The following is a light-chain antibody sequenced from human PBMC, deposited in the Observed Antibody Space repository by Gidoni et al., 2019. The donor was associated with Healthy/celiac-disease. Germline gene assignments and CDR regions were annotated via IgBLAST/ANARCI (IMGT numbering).Light chain of an antibody. Sequence: EIVLTQSPGTLSLSPGERATLSCRASQSVSGSYLAWYQQKPGQAPRLLIYGASSRATGIPDRFSGSGSGTDFTLTISRLEPEDFAVYYCQQYGSSPSWTFGQGTKVDSK. J-gene: IGKJ1*01. CDR1: QSVSGSY. CDR2: GAS. V-gene: IGKV3-20*01. CDR3: QQYGSSPSWT.